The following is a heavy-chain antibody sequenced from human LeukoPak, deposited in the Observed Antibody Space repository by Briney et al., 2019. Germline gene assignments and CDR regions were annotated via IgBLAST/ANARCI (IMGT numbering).Heavy chain of an antibody. J-gene: IGHJ4*02. CDR3: ARVYYYDSSGYYRSFDY. Sequence: SETLSLTCTVSGGSISSSSYYWGWIRQPPGKGLEWIGSIYYSGSTYYNPSLKSRVTMSVDTSKNQFSLKLSSVTAADTAVYYCARVYYYDSSGYYRSFDYWGQGTLVTVSS. D-gene: IGHD3-22*01. CDR2: IYYSGST. V-gene: IGHV4-39*01. CDR1: GGSISSSSYY.